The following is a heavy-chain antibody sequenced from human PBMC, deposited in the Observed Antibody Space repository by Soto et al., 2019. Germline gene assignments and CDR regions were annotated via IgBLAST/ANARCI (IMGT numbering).Heavy chain of an antibody. CDR1: EYGFMNDD. J-gene: IGHJ5*02. CDR2: MNPNSGNT. CDR3: VRMASSGTLNWFDP. V-gene: IGHV1-8*01. D-gene: IGHD1-1*01. Sequence: ASVKLSCKASEYGFMNDDLSWVRQATGQGLEWMGWMNPNSGNTGDALKFQGRVSMTRNTSIYTVYLELSSLASDDTAVYYCVRMASSGTLNWFDPWGQGTLVTVSS.